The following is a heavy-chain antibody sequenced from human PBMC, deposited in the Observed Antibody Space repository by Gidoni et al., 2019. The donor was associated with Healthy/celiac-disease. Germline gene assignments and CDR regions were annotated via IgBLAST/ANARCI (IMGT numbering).Heavy chain of an antibody. V-gene: IGHV1-69*08. CDR2: IIPILGIA. CDR3: ARDASSGLSYFDL. Sequence: QVQLVQSGAEVTKPGSSVKVSCKASGGTFSSYTISWVRQAPGQGLEWMGRIIPILGIANYAQKFQGRVTITADKSTSTAYMELSSLRSEDTAVYYCARDASSGLSYFDLWGRGTLVTVSS. D-gene: IGHD3-10*01. CDR1: GGTFSSYT. J-gene: IGHJ2*01.